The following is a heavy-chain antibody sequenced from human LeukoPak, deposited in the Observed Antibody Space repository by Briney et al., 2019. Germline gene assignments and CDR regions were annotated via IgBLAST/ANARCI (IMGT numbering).Heavy chain of an antibody. CDR1: GFTFSSYA. CDR2: VTASAGNT. Sequence: GGSLRLSCAASGFTFSSYAMSWVRQAPGKGLEWVSAVTASAGNTYYADSVRGRFTISRDNSKNTLYLQVNSLRAEDTAVYYCAKGDYYGSGSTFKNGMDVWGQGTTVTVSS. V-gene: IGHV3-23*01. J-gene: IGHJ6*02. D-gene: IGHD3-10*01. CDR3: AKGDYYGSGSTFKNGMDV.